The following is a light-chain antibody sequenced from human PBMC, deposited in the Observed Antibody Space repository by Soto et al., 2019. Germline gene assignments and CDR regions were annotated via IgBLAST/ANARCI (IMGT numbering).Light chain of an antibody. CDR3: QQYDNLFT. CDR2: DTS. CDR1: QYISTY. Sequence: DIQMTQSPSSLSASVGDRVTITCQASQYISTYLHWYQHKSGKAPKLLIYDTSNLQAGVPSRFSGSGSGTDFTFTISSLQPEDIGTYYCQQYDNLFTFGPGTKVDIK. J-gene: IGKJ3*01. V-gene: IGKV1-33*01.